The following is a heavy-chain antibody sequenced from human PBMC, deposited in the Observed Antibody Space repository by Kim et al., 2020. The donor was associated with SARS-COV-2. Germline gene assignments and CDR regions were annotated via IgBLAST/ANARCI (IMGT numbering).Heavy chain of an antibody. Sequence: SVKVSCKASGGTFSSYAISWVRQAPGQGLEWMGGIIPIFGTANYAQKFQGRVTITADESTSTAYMELSSLRSEDTAVYYCARDDRVGYDFWSGPNKRGAFDIWGQGTMVTVSS. D-gene: IGHD3-3*01. CDR2: IIPIFGTA. J-gene: IGHJ3*02. V-gene: IGHV1-69*13. CDR1: GGTFSSYA. CDR3: ARDDRVGYDFWSGPNKRGAFDI.